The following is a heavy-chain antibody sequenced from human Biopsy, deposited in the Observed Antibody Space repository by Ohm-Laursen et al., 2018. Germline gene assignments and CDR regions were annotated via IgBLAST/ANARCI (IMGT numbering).Heavy chain of an antibody. CDR3: LREAATGYYRTADF. Sequence: SLRLSCAASGISFSSSAMNWVRQAPGKGLEWVSAITGSGDSGGKTYYADSVKGRFTISRDNSKNTLSLQMNSLRVEDTAMYYCLREAATGYYRTADFWGQGTLVTVSS. D-gene: IGHD3-9*01. CDR1: GISFSSSA. J-gene: IGHJ4*02. CDR2: ITGSGDSGGKT. V-gene: IGHV3-23*01.